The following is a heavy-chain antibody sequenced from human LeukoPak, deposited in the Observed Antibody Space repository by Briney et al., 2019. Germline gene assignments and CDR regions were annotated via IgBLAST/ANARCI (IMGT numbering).Heavy chain of an antibody. CDR1: GGSFNGYY. Sequence: SETLSLTCAVYGGSFNGYYWSWIRQPPGKGLEWIGEINHSGSTNYNPSLKSRVTISVDTSKNQFSLKLSSVTAADTAVYYCARGSGYSYGLGYFDYWGQGTLVTVSS. V-gene: IGHV4-34*01. J-gene: IGHJ4*02. D-gene: IGHD5-18*01. CDR3: ARGSGYSYGLGYFDY. CDR2: INHSGST.